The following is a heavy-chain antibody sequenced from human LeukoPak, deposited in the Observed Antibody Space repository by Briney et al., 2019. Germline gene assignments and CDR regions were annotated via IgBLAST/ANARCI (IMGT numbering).Heavy chain of an antibody. J-gene: IGHJ3*02. Sequence: NPSETLSLTCAVSGGSISSGGYSWSWIRQPPGKGLEWIGYIYHSGSTYYNPSLKSRVTISVDRSKNQFSLKLSSVTAADTAVYYCARAAPPDAFDIWGQGTMVTVSS. CDR2: IYHSGST. CDR3: ARAAPPDAFDI. CDR1: GGSISSGGYS. V-gene: IGHV4-30-2*01.